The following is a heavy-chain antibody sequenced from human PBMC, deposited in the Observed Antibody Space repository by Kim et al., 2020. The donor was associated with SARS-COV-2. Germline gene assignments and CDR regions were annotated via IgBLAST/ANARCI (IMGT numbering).Heavy chain of an antibody. V-gene: IGHV1-69*13. CDR3: ARRGGYYGSGSYKYYYYYYGMDV. D-gene: IGHD3-10*01. Sequence: SVKVSCKASGGTFSSYAISWVRQAPGQGLEWMGGIIPIFGTANYAQKFQGRVTITADESTSTAYMELSSLRSEDTAVYYCARRGGYYGSGSYKYYYYYYGMDVWGQGTTVTVSS. J-gene: IGHJ6*02. CDR1: GGTFSSYA. CDR2: IIPIFGTA.